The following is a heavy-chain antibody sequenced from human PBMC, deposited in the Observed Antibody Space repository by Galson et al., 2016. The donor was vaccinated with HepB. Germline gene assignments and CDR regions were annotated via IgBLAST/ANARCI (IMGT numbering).Heavy chain of an antibody. V-gene: IGHV1-46*01. D-gene: IGHD1-26*01. J-gene: IGHJ5*02. CDR3: ARARLWEGSWSGGTYYGWLDP. Sequence: SVKVSCKASGYTFTSYYIHWMRQAPRQGLEWMGIINPNGGHTNYAQKFQGRLTITSDASTTTVYMDLSGLTSEDTAVYYCARARLWEGSWSGGTYYGWLDPWGQGALVTV. CDR1: GYTFTSYY. CDR2: INPNGGHT.